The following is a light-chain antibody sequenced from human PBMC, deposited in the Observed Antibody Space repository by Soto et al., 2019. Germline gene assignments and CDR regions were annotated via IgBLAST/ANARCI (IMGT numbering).Light chain of an antibody. V-gene: IGKV3-20*01. CDR2: GAS. J-gene: IGKJ1*01. CDR1: QSVSSSY. Sequence: EFVLTQSPGTLSLSPGERATLSCRASQSVSSSYLAWYQQKPGQAPKLLIHGASTRATGIPDRFSGSGSGTDFTLTISRLEPEDFAVYYCQLYGSSPKTFGQGTKVDIK. CDR3: QLYGSSPKT.